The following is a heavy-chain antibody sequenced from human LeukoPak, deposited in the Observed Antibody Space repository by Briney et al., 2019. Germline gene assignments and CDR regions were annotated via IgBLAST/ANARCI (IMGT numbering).Heavy chain of an antibody. CDR3: ARDQGYYDSSGYYYDY. Sequence: QPGRSLRLSCAASGFTVSSNYMSWVRQAPGKGLEWVSVIYSGGSTYYADSVKGRFTISRDNSKNTLYLQMNSLRAEDTAVYYCARDQGYYDSSGYYYDYWGQGTLVTVSS. D-gene: IGHD3-22*01. J-gene: IGHJ4*02. V-gene: IGHV3-66*01. CDR1: GFTVSSNY. CDR2: IYSGGST.